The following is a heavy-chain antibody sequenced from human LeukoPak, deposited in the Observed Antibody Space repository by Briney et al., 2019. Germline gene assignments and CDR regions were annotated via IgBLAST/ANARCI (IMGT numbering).Heavy chain of an antibody. CDR3: VRRVATITPFDY. J-gene: IGHJ4*02. V-gene: IGHV4-38-2*02. Sequence: SETLSLTCTVSAYSISSGYYWAWIRQPPGRGLEWIGHLYHSGDTYYNPSLKSRVAISVDTSENQFSLKLSSVTAADTAVYYCVRRVATITPFDYWGQGTLVTVSS. D-gene: IGHD5-12*01. CDR2: LYHSGDT. CDR1: AYSISSGYY.